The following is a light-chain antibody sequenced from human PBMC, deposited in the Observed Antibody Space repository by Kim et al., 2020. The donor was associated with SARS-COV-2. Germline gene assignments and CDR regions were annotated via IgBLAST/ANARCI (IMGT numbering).Light chain of an antibody. CDR1: QNIDTY. J-gene: IGKJ4*01. V-gene: IGKV3-11*01. Sequence: SPRERATLSCRASQNIDTYLAWYQQRPGQAPRLLVYDASNRATGVPDRFSGSGSGTDFTLTISSLEPEDFSIYYCQQRNSWPPAVTFGGGTKLEI. CDR2: DAS. CDR3: QQRNSWPPAVT.